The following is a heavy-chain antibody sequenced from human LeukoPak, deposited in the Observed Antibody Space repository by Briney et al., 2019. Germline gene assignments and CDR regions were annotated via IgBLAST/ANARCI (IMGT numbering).Heavy chain of an antibody. CDR3: ARGRDILPGYFPFDY. CDR1: GGSISSNY. CDR2: IYYSGST. J-gene: IGHJ4*02. V-gene: IGHV4-59*08. Sequence: PSETPSLTCTVSGGSISSNYWSWIRQPPGKGLEWIGYIYYSGSTNYNPSLKSRVTISVDTSKNQFSLKLSSVTAADTTVYYCARGRDILPGYFPFDYWGQGTLVTVSS. D-gene: IGHD3-9*01.